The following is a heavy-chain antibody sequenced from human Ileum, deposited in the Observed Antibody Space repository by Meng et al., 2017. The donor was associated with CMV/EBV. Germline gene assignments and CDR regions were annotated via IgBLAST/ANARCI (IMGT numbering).Heavy chain of an antibody. V-gene: IGHV4-34*01. CDR3: ARSTKADCWEVLTY. CDR1: GESFSHYY. CDR2: IYRDGTT. Sequence: QVHLQQWGAGLLKPSASLTLPCAVYGESFSHYYWTWIRQPPGKGLEWIGEIYRDGTTNYDPSLKSRVSISEDTSKNQFSLKLTSVTAADTAVYYCARSTKADCWEVLTYWGQGTLVTVSS. J-gene: IGHJ4*02. D-gene: IGHD2-21*02.